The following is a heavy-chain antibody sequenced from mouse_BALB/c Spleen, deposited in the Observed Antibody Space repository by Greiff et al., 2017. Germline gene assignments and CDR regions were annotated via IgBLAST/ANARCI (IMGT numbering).Heavy chain of an antibody. V-gene: IGHV5-17*02. CDR1: GFTFSSFG. J-gene: IGHJ2*01. CDR2: ISSGSSTI. D-gene: IGHD1-1*01. CDR3: ARSRYYYGTSPFDY. Sequence: EVKVVESGGGLVQPGGSRKLSCAASGFTFSSFGMHWVRQAPEQGLEWVAYISSGSSTIYYADTVKGRFTISRDNPKNTLFLQMTSLRSEDTAMYYCARSRYYYGTSPFDYWGQGTTLTVSA.